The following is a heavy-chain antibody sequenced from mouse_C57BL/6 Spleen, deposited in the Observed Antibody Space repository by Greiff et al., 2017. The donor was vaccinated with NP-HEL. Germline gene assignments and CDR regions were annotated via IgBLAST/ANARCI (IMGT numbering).Heavy chain of an antibody. D-gene: IGHD2-3*01. V-gene: IGHV5-16*01. J-gene: IGHJ2*01. CDR2: INYDGSST. Sequence: EVKLVESEGGLVQPGSSMKLSCTASGFTFSDYYMAWVRQVPEKGLEWVANINYDGSSTYYLDSLKSRFIISRDNAKNILYLQMSSLKSEDTATYYCAREGYDLYYFDYWGKGTTLTVSS. CDR3: AREGYDLYYFDY. CDR1: GFTFSDYY.